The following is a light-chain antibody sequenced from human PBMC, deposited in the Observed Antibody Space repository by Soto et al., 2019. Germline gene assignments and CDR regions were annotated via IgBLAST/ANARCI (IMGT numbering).Light chain of an antibody. V-gene: IGKV3-20*01. CDR2: GAS. CDR1: QSISINY. J-gene: IGKJ5*01. Sequence: EIVLTQSPGTLSLSPGERATLSCRASQSISINYLAWYQQKPGQAPRLLFYGASNWATGIPDRFRGSGSGTDFTLTISRLEPEDFAIYYCQQYNNWPSITFGQGTRLEIK. CDR3: QQYNNWPSIT.